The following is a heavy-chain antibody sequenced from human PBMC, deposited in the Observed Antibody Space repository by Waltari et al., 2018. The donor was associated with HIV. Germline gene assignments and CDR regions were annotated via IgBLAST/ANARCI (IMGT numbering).Heavy chain of an antibody. CDR2: INPKSGGT. D-gene: IGHD3-22*01. CDR1: RYTFTGYY. V-gene: IGHV1-2*02. J-gene: IGHJ6*02. Sequence: QVQLVQSGAEVKKPGTSVKVSCKASRYTFTGYYMHWARQAPGQGLEWKGWINPKSGGTKYAQKFQDRVTMTRDTSISTAYMELSRLRSDDTAVYYCARSITMIVVLIAWGYGMDVWGQGTTVTVSS. CDR3: ARSITMIVVLIAWGYGMDV.